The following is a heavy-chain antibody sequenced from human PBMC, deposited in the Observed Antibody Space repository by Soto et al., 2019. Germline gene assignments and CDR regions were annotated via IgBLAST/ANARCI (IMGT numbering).Heavy chain of an antibody. CDR2: IYSGGST. J-gene: IGHJ6*02. CDR3: ARDFAEMAGYGMDV. V-gene: IGHV3-53*01. D-gene: IGHD6-19*01. CDR1: GFTVSSNY. Sequence: LRLSCAASGFTVSSNYMSWVRQAPGKGLEWVSVIYSGGSTYYADSVKGRFTISRDNSKNTLYLQMNSLRAEDTAVYYCARDFAEMAGYGMDVWGQGTTVTVSS.